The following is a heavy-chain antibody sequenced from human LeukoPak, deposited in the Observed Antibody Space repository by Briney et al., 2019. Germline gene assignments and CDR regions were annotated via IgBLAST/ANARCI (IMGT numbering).Heavy chain of an antibody. CDR2: VHLSGTS. CDR3: ARESGAFSPFGF. CDR1: GGSILTTNW. J-gene: IGHJ4*02. D-gene: IGHD1-26*01. V-gene: IGHV4-4*02. Sequence: TPSGTLSLTCAVSGGSILTTNWWSWVRQPPGKGLEWIGEVHLSGTSNYNPSLKSRVSVSIDKSKNQLSLKLTSETAADTAMYYCARESGAFSPFGFWGQGTLVTVSS.